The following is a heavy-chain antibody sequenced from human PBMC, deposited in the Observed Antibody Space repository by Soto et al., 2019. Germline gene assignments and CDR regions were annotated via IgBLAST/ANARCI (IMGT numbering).Heavy chain of an antibody. CDR3: ASVRGYSSGWYRGYYYYYGMDV. Sequence: SETLSLTCTVSGGSISSGGYYWSWIRQHPEKGMEWIVYIYFCGSTYYNPSLMCRVTISVDTSKNQFSLKLSSVTAADTAVYYCASVRGYSSGWYRGYYYYYGMDVWGQGTTVTVSS. CDR2: IYFCGST. V-gene: IGHV4-31*03. J-gene: IGHJ6*02. D-gene: IGHD6-19*01. CDR1: GGSISSGGYY.